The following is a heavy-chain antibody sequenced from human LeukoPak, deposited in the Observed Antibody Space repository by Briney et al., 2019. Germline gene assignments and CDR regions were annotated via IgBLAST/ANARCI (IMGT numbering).Heavy chain of an antibody. J-gene: IGHJ3*01. Sequence: SETLSLTCAVSSYSITNANWWDRIRQPPGKGLEWIGDIYYSGRTYYNPSLKSRLTMSVDTSKNQFSLKLTSVTAVDTAMYNCARMYSSTWYNASDLWGQGTMVTVSS. D-gene: IGHD6-13*01. CDR2: IYYSGRT. CDR1: SYSITNANW. CDR3: ARMYSSTWYNASDL. V-gene: IGHV4-28*01.